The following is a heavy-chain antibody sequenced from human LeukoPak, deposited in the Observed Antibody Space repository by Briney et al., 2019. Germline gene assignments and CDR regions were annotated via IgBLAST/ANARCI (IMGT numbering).Heavy chain of an antibody. V-gene: IGHV4-30-2*01. CDR2: IYYSGST. CDR1: GGSISSGGYS. Sequence: PSQTLSLTCAVSGGSISSGGYSWSWIRQPPGKGLEWIGYIYYSGSTYYNPSLKSRVTISVDRSKNQFSLKLSSVTAADTAVYYCARGYGSGPYYYYGMDVWGQGTTVTVSS. CDR3: ARGYGSGPYYYYGMDV. D-gene: IGHD3-10*01. J-gene: IGHJ6*02.